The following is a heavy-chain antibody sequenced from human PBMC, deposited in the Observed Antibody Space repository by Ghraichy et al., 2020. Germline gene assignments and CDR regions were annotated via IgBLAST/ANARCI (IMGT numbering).Heavy chain of an antibody. Sequence: LSLTCAASGFTFSSYAMSWVRQAPGKGLEWVSAISGSGGSTYYADSVKGRFTISRDNSKNTLYLQMNSLRAEDTAVYYCAKMGLRANWGFWYFDLWGRGTLVTVSS. CDR2: ISGSGGST. V-gene: IGHV3-23*01. CDR3: AKMGLRANWGFWYFDL. CDR1: GFTFSSYA. J-gene: IGHJ2*01. D-gene: IGHD7-27*01.